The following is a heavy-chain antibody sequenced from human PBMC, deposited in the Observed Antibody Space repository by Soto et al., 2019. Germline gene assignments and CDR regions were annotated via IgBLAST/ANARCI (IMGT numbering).Heavy chain of an antibody. CDR3: ANRIRVRDTYNWFDT. V-gene: IGHV2-5*01. J-gene: IGHJ5*02. CDR1: GFSLSTSGVG. CDR2: IYWNDDK. D-gene: IGHD3-3*01. Sequence: GSGPTLVNPTQTLTLTCTFSGFSLSTSGVGVGWIRQPPGKALEWLALIYWNDDKRYSPSLKSRLTITKDTSKNQVVLTMTNMDPVDTAKYYCANRIRVRDTYNWFDTWGQGTLVTVSS.